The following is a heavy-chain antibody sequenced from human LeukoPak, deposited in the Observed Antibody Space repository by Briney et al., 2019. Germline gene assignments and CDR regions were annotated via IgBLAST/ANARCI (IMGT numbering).Heavy chain of an antibody. D-gene: IGHD3-10*01. V-gene: IGHV3-23*01. CDR3: AKDYYYGSGMGNYFDY. J-gene: IGHJ4*02. CDR2: ISGSGGST. Sequence: PGGSLRLSCAASGFTFSRYWMSWVRQAPGKGLEWVSAISGSGGSTYYADSVKGRFTISRDNSKNTLYLQMNSLRAEDTAVYYCAKDYYYGSGMGNYFDYWGQGTLVTVSS. CDR1: GFTFSRYW.